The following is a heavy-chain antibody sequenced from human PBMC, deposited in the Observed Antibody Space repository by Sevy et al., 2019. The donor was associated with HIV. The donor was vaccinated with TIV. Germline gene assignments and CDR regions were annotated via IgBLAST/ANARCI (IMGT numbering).Heavy chain of an antibody. V-gene: IGHV4-38-2*02. CDR2: IYPSGST. Sequence: SEILSLTCAVSGYSISSGYYWGWIRQPPGKGLEWIGSIYPSGSTYYNPSLKSRVTISVDTSKNQFSLKLSSVTAADTAVYYCARDRKLAHDYYYYGMDVWGQGTTVTVSS. CDR1: GYSISSGYY. CDR3: ARDRKLAHDYYYYGMDV. J-gene: IGHJ6*02. D-gene: IGHD1-1*01.